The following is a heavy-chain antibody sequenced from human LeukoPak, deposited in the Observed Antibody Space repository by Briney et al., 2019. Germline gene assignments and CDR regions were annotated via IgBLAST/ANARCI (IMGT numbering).Heavy chain of an antibody. D-gene: IGHD6-19*01. CDR3: ATPPSSGWYYFDY. Sequence: SETLSLTCTVSGGSISSYYWSWIRQPPGKGLEWIGYIYYSGSTNYNPSLKSRVTISVDMSKNQFSLKLSSVTAADTAVYYCATPPSSGWYYFDYWGQGTLVTVSS. CDR1: GGSISSYY. V-gene: IGHV4-59*08. CDR2: IYYSGST. J-gene: IGHJ4*02.